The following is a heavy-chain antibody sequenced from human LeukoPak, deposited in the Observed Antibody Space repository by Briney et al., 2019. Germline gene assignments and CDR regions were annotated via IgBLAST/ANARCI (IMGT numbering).Heavy chain of an antibody. CDR1: GFTFSDYY. D-gene: IGHD3-9*01. CDR3: ARDSGYYDILTGYYTSVLGGIDY. CDR2: SSSSGSTI. J-gene: IGHJ4*02. V-gene: IGHV3-11*01. Sequence: GGSLRLSCAASGFTFSDYYMSWIRQAPGKGLEWVSYSSSSGSTIYYADSVKGRFTISRDNAKNSLYLQMNSLRAEDTAVYYCARDSGYYDILTGYYTSVLGGIDYWGQGTLVTVSS.